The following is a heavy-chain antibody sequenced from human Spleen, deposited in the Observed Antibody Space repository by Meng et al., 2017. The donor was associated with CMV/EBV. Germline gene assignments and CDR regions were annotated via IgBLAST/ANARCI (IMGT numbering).Heavy chain of an antibody. CDR2: IDYSGKT. D-gene: IGHD6-19*01. CDR3: ARASVDQYYFDY. CDR1: GGSINSYY. Sequence: SETLSLTCTVSGGSINSYYWSWIRQPPGKGLEWIGYIDYSGKTNYSPSLRSRVTASVDTSKNQFSLRLTSVTAADTAVYYCARASVDQYYFDYWGQGTLVTVSS. J-gene: IGHJ4*02. V-gene: IGHV4-59*01.